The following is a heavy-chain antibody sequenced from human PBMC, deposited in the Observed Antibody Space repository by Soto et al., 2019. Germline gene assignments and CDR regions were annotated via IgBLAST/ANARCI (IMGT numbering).Heavy chain of an antibody. CDR3: ARRHLAVAVSPWFDP. J-gene: IGHJ5*02. CDR1: GLSITDSEMG. Sequence: QVTLKESGPVLVKPTETLTLRCTVSGLSITDSEMGVSWIRQPPGQPLEWLAHIDSSGEKSYRTFLTSRLAIYKDTAKSQIVLTMTNMDPADTATYYCARRHLAVAVSPWFDPWGQGSPVTVSS. D-gene: IGHD6-19*01. CDR2: IDSSGEK. V-gene: IGHV2-26*01.